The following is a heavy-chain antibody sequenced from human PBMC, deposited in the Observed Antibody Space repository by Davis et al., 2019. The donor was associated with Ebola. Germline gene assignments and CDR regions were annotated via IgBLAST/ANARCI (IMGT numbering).Heavy chain of an antibody. CDR2: LGLSGDT. V-gene: IGHV3-23*01. J-gene: IGHJ3*01. D-gene: IGHD6-19*01. CDR1: GFTFSTYS. CDR3: AKDTSNVWFDV. Sequence: GGSLRLPCAASGFTFSTYSMNWVRRAPGKGLEWVSTLGLSGDTYYADSVKGRFTISRDNSKNTLHLQMNSLRVEDTAIYYCAKDTSNVWFDVWGQGTMVTVSS.